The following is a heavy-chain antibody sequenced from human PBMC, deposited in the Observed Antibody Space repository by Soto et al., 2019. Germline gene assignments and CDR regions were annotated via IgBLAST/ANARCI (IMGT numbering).Heavy chain of an antibody. CDR1: GFTFSSYA. V-gene: IGHV3-23*01. J-gene: IGHJ5*02. CDR3: AKESYYDSSGYYFHWFDP. CDR2: ISGSGGST. D-gene: IGHD3-22*01. Sequence: AGGFLRLSCAASGFTFSSYAMSWVRQAPGKGLEWVSAISGSGGSTYYADSVKGRFTISRDNSKNTLYLQMNSLRAEDTAVYYCAKESYYDSSGYYFHWFDPWGQGTLVTVSS.